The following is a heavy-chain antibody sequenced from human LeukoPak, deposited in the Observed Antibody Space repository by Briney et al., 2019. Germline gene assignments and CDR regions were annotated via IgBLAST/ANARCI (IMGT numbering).Heavy chain of an antibody. Sequence: SQTLSLTCTVSGGSISSGGYYWSWIRQPPGKGLEWIGYIYHSGSTYYNPSLKSRVTISVDRSKNQFSLKLSSVTAADTAVYYCARGSSRDGDLDYWGQGTLVTVSS. V-gene: IGHV4-30-2*01. J-gene: IGHJ4*02. D-gene: IGHD4-17*01. CDR1: GGSISSGGYY. CDR2: IYHSGST. CDR3: ARGSSRDGDLDY.